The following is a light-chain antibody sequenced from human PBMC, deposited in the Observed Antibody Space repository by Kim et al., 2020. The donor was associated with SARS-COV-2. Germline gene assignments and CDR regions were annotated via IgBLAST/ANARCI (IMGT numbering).Light chain of an antibody. CDR1: SSNIGAGYD. J-gene: IGLJ2*01. CDR2: GNN. V-gene: IGLV1-40*01. Sequence: FTTPCTGSSSNIGAGYDVHWYQQLPGTAPKLLIYGNNNRPSGVPDRFSGSKSGTSASLAITGLQPEDEADYYCQSYDSSLSAHVVFGGGTQLTVL. CDR3: QSYDSSLSAHVV.